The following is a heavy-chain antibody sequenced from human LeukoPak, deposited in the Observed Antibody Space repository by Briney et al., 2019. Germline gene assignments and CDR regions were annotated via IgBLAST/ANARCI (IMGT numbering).Heavy chain of an antibody. CDR1: GFIFHNAW. J-gene: IGHJ4*02. CDR2: VQSKTVPVTT. CDR3: ARGSNSDDSSDFDH. Sequence: GGSLRLSCAASGFIFHNAWMNWVRQAPGKGLQWVGRVQSKTVPVTTEYAAPVKGRFIISRDDSKSTLYLQMDSLKTEDTAVYYCARGSNSDDSSDFDHWGQGTLVTVSS. V-gene: IGHV3-15*01. D-gene: IGHD3-22*01.